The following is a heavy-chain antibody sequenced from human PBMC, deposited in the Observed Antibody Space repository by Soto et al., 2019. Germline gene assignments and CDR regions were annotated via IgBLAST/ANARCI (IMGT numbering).Heavy chain of an antibody. Sequence: QVQLVQSGAEVKKPGASVKVSCKASGYTFTSYGISWVRRAPGQGLEWMGWISGYNGKTNYAQKLQGRVTMTTDTSTSTAYMEVRSLRSDDTAVYYCARLYSSTWSPDHWGQGTLVTVSS. CDR3: ARLYSSTWSPDH. J-gene: IGHJ4*02. V-gene: IGHV1-18*01. CDR1: GYTFTSYG. CDR2: ISGYNGKT. D-gene: IGHD6-13*01.